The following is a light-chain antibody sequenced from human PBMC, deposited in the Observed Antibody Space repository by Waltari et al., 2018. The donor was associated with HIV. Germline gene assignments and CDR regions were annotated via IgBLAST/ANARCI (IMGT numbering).Light chain of an antibody. CDR3: CSYAGTYTPYV. CDR1: SSAFVGYNY. Sequence: QSALTQPRPVSGSSRPSVPISATRPSSAFVGYNYVSWYLQHPGKAPKLMISDVSKRPSGVPDRFSGSKSGNTASLTISGLQAEDEADYYCCSYAGTYTPYVFGTGTKVTVL. J-gene: IGLJ1*01. V-gene: IGLV2-11*01. CDR2: DVS.